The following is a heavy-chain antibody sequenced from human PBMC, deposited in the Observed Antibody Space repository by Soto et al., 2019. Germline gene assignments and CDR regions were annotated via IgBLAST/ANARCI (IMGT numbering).Heavy chain of an antibody. CDR1: GFSFSSFA. CDR3: ALSSATIDGSVYYFDY. J-gene: IGHJ4*02. CDR2: ISGSGGSM. Sequence: EEQLLESGGGLVQPGGSLRLSCAASGFSFSSFAMIWVRQAPGKGLEWVSGISGSGGSMYYAGSVKGRFTISRDSSKSTLYLQMDSLRAEDTAVYDCALSSATIDGSVYYFDYWGQGTLVTVSS. V-gene: IGHV3-23*01. D-gene: IGHD5-12*01.